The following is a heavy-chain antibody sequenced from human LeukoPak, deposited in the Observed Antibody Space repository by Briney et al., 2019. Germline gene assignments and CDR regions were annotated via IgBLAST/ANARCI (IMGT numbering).Heavy chain of an antibody. CDR3: AKDPGSTSCCGVLGDY. CDR2: IRYDGSNK. V-gene: IGHV3-30*02. CDR1: GFTFSSYG. D-gene: IGHD2-2*01. J-gene: IGHJ4*02. Sequence: PGGSLRLSCAASGFTFSSYGMHWVRQAPGKGLEWVAFIRYDGSNKYYADSVKGRFTISRDNSKNTLYLQISSLRADDTAVYYCAKDPGSTSCCGVLGDYWGQGILVTVSS.